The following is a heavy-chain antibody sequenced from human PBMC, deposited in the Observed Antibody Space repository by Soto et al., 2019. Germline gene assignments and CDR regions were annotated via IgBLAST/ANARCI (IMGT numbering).Heavy chain of an antibody. V-gene: IGHV3-30*18. J-gene: IGHJ4*02. CDR1: GFTFSSYG. Sequence: GGSLRLSCAASGFTFSSYGMHWVRRAPGKGLERVAVISYDGSNKYYADSVKGRFTISRDNSKNTLYLQMNSLRAEDTAVYYCAKDRGSYYYDYWGQGTLVTVSS. CDR2: ISYDGSNK. CDR3: AKDRGSYYYDY. D-gene: IGHD1-26*01.